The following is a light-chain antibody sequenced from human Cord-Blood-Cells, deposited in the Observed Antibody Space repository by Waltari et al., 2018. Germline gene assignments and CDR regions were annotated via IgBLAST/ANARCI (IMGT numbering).Light chain of an antibody. CDR1: QSISSY. CDR2: AAS. Sequence: DIQMTQSPSSLSASVGDRVTITCRASQSISSYLNGYQQKPGKAPKLLIYAASSLQSGVPSRFIGSGSGTDFTLTISRPQPEEFAAYYCQQNYSTPLTFGGGTKVEIK. V-gene: IGKV1-39*01. CDR3: QQNYSTPLT. J-gene: IGKJ4*01.